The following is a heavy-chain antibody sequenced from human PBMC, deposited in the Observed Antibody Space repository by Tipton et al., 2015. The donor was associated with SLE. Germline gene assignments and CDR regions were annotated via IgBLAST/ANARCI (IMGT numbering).Heavy chain of an antibody. J-gene: IGHJ4*02. CDR2: ISSSGSTI. CDR3: ARSVGGNSGY. Sequence: LSLTCAVYGGPFSAYFWSWIRQSPGKGLEWVSYISSSGSTIYYADSVKGRFTISRDNAKNSLYLQMNSLRAEDTAVYYCARSVGGNSGYWGQGTLVTVSS. CDR1: GGPFSAYF. V-gene: IGHV3-11*04. D-gene: IGHD4-23*01.